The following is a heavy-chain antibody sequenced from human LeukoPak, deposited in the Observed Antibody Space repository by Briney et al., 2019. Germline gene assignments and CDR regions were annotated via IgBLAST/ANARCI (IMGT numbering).Heavy chain of an antibody. Sequence: GGPLGLSCAASGFTFSIFSMHWVRQAPGKGLEWVSYISSSSSTIYYADSVKGRFTISRDNAKNSLYLQMNSLRAEDTAVYYCARRAGDYSHPYDYWGQGTLVTVSS. J-gene: IGHJ4*02. CDR3: ARRAGDYSHPYDY. CDR1: GFTFSIFS. D-gene: IGHD3-22*01. V-gene: IGHV3-48*01. CDR2: ISSSSSTI.